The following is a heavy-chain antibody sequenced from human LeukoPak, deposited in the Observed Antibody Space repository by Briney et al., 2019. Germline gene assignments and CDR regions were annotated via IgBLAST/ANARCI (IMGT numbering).Heavy chain of an antibody. Sequence: PGGSLRLSCAASGFTFSSYAMHGVRQAPGTGLEWVAVISYDGSNKYYADSVKGRFTISRDNSKNTLYLQMNSLRTEDTAVYYCAKTWDYYDTFLSFDIWGQGTMVTVSS. CDR3: AKTWDYYDTFLSFDI. D-gene: IGHD3-22*01. V-gene: IGHV3-30*18. J-gene: IGHJ3*02. CDR1: GFTFSSYA. CDR2: ISYDGSNK.